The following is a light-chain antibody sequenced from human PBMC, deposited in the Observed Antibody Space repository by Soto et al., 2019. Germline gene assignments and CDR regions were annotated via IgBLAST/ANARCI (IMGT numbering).Light chain of an antibody. CDR1: QSININY. CDR2: GTS. J-gene: IGKJ1*01. V-gene: IGKV3-20*01. Sequence: EIVLTQSPGTLSLSPGERATLSCRASQSININYLAWYQQKPGQGPRLLMYGTSSRATGIPDRFTGSGSGTDFTLTINRLEPEDFEMYYCQQYDNPPRTFGQGTKVEIK. CDR3: QQYDNPPRT.